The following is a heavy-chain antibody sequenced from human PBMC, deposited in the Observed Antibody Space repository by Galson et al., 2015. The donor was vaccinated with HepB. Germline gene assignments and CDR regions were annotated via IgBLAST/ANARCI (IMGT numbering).Heavy chain of an antibody. CDR1: GFTFSSYA. J-gene: IGHJ4*02. Sequence: SLRLSCAASGFTFSSYAMSWVRQAPGKGLEWVSAISSVGGGTYYADSVKGRFTISRDNAKNSLYLQMNSLRAEDTAVYYCARGQPKRWLPPGYWGQGTLVTVSS. CDR3: ARGQPKRWLPPGY. V-gene: IGHV3-23*01. CDR2: ISSVGGGT. D-gene: IGHD5-24*01.